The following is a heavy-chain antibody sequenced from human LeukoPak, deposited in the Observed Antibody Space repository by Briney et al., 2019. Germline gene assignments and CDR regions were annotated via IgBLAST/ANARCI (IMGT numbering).Heavy chain of an antibody. CDR1: GFTFSSHA. J-gene: IGHJ4*02. V-gene: IGHV3-23*01. CDR2: ISGSGGST. Sequence: GGSLRLSCAASGFTFSSHAMSWVRQAPGKGLEWVSAISGSGGSTYYADSEKGRFTISRDNSKNTLYLQMNSLRAEDTALYYCAKWSRNSIYYFDYWGQGTLVTVSS. D-gene: IGHD4-23*01. CDR3: AKWSRNSIYYFDY.